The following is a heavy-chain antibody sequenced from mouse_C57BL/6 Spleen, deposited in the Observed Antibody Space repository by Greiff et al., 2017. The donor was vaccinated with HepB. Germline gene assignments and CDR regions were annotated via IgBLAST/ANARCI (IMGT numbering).Heavy chain of an antibody. D-gene: IGHD2-2*01. J-gene: IGHJ3*01. V-gene: IGHV14-3*01. CDR1: GFNIKNTY. CDR2: IDPANGNT. CDR3: SDYGYDEWFAY. Sequence: EVQVVESVAELVRPGASVKLSCTASGFNIKNTYMHWVKQRPEQGLEWIGRIDPANGNTKYAPKCQGKATITADTSSNTAYLQLSRLTSEDPAIYYCSDYGYDEWFAYWGQGTPVTVSA.